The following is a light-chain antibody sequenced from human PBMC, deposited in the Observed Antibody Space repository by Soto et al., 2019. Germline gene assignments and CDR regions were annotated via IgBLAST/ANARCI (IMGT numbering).Light chain of an antibody. J-gene: IGKJ1*01. CDR2: WAS. CDR1: QSILDRSKNKYY. Sequence: DIVMTQSPDSLAVSLGERASFNCKSSQSILDRSKNKYYLAWYQQKSGQPPKLLIYWASLRESGVPDRFTGSGSGTDFTLTINSLQPEDVAVYYCQQYFTSPWTFGQGTKVEI. CDR3: QQYFTSPWT. V-gene: IGKV4-1*01.